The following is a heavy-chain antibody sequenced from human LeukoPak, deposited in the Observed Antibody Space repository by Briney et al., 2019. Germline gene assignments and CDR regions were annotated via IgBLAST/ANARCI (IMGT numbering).Heavy chain of an antibody. D-gene: IGHD2-15*01. Sequence: GESLKISCKGSGYSFTDYWIGWVRQMPGKGLDWMGITYPGDSDTRYSPSFQGQVTISADKSISTAYLQWSSLKASDTAMYYCASHRAGGGSGLDYWGQGTLVTVSS. CDR2: TYPGDSDT. CDR1: GYSFTDYW. CDR3: ASHRAGGGSGLDY. V-gene: IGHV5-51*01. J-gene: IGHJ4*02.